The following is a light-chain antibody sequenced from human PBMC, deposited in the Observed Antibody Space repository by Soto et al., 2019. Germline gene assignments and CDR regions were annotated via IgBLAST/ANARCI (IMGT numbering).Light chain of an antibody. CDR2: DAS. CDR3: QQRSNWPGT. J-gene: IGKJ1*01. CDR1: QSVRNS. Sequence: EIVLTQSPATLSLSPWERATLSCRASQSVRNSLAWYQQQPGQAPRLLIYDASNRATGIPARFSGSGSGTDFTLTISSLEPKDFAVYYCQQRSNWPGTFGQGTKVDIK. V-gene: IGKV3-11*01.